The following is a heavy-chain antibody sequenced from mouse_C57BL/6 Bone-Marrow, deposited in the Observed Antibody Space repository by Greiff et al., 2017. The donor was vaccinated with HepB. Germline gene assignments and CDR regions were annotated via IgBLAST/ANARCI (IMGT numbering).Heavy chain of an antibody. V-gene: IGHV5-12*01. CDR2: ISNGGGST. D-gene: IGHD2-4*01. CDR3: ARHGDYDDGDLCYAMDY. J-gene: IGHJ4*01. CDR1: GFTFSDYY. Sequence: EVMLVESGGGLVQPGGSLKLSCAASGFTFSDYYMYWVRQTPEKRLEWVAYISNGGGSTYYPDTVKGRFTISRDNAKNTLYLQMSRLKSEDTAMYYCARHGDYDDGDLCYAMDYWGQGTSVTVSS.